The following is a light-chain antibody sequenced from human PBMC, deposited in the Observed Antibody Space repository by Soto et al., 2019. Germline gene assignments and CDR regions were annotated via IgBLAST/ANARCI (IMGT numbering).Light chain of an antibody. CDR1: QSISSY. Sequence: DIQMTQSPSSLSASVGDRVTITCRASQSISSYLSWYQQKPGKAPKLLIYAASSLQSGVPPRFSGSGSGTDFTLTISSLQPEDSATYYGQQSHSPPPPFGGGTKVAIK. CDR3: QQSHSPPPP. CDR2: AAS. V-gene: IGKV1-39*01. J-gene: IGKJ4*01.